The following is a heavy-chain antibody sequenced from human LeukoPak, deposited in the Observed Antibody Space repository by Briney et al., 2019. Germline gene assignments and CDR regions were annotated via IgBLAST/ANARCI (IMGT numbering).Heavy chain of an antibody. CDR2: IYWNDDK. D-gene: IGHD1-26*01. CDR3: AHRPFRGSCGGYYFDY. CDR1: GFSLSTSGVG. Sequence: SGPTLVNPSQTLTLTCTFSGFSLSTSGVGVGWIRQPPGKALEWLALIYWNDDKRYSPSLKSRLTITKDTSKNQVVLTMTNMDPVDTATFYCAHRPFRGSCGGYYFDYWGQGTLVTVSS. J-gene: IGHJ4*02. V-gene: IGHV2-5*01.